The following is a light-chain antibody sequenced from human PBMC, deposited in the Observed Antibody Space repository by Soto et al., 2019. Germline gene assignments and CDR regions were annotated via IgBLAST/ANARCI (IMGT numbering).Light chain of an antibody. CDR3: QQRGT. V-gene: IGKV3-11*01. CDR1: QSVSSY. CDR2: DIS. Sequence: EFVLTQSPATLSLSPGERATLSCRASQSVSSYLAWYQQKPGQAPRLLIYDISNRATAIPARFSGSGSGTDFTLTISSLEPEDFAVYYCQQRGTFGGGTKVEIK. J-gene: IGKJ4*01.